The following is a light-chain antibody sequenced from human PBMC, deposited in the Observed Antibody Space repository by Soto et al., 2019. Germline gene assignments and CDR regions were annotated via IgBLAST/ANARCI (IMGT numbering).Light chain of an antibody. J-gene: IGKJ1*01. V-gene: IGKV3-15*01. CDR2: GAS. CDR3: QQYGISPQT. Sequence: EIVMTQSPATLSVSPGERATLSCRASQSVSSYLAWYHQKPGQAPRLLIYGASTRATGIPARFSGSGSGTEFTLTISSLQSEDFAVYYCQQYGISPQTFGQGTKVDIK. CDR1: QSVSSY.